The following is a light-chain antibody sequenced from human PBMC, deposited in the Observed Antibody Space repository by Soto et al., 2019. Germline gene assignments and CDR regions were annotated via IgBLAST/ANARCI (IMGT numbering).Light chain of an antibody. Sequence: QSVLPQPPSVSGSPGQPVTISCTGTSSDVGGYNRVSWYQQPPGKAPKLLIYDVSNRPSGGSTRFSGSKSGNTASLTISGLQAEDEADYYCTSYATGSAYVFGPGTKVTVL. J-gene: IGLJ1*01. CDR2: DVS. CDR1: SSDVGGYNR. V-gene: IGLV2-18*02. CDR3: TSYATGSAYV.